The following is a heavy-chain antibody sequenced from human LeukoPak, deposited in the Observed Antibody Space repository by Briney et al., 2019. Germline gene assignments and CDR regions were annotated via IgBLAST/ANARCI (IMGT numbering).Heavy chain of an antibody. CDR3: ARDGGVAAAGSSHDAFDI. D-gene: IGHD6-13*01. CDR2: INPSGGST. V-gene: IGHV1-46*01. CDR1: GYTFTSYY. Sequence: ASVKVSCMASGYTFTSYYMHWVRQAPGQGLEWMGIINPSGGSTSYAQKFQGRVTMTRDTSTNTVYMELSSLRSEDTAVYYCARDGGVAAAGSSHDAFDIWGQGTMVTVSS. J-gene: IGHJ3*02.